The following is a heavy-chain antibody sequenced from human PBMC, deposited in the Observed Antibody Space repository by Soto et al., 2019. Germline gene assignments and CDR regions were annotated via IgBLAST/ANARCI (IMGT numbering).Heavy chain of an antibody. V-gene: IGHV4-39*01. CDR3: VLPNYYYGSGSSLWATAYGMDV. J-gene: IGHJ6*02. CDR2: IYYSGST. CDR1: GGSISSSSYY. Sequence: SETLSLTCTVSGGSISSSSYYWGWIRQPPGKGLEWIGSIYYSGSTYYNPSLKSRVTISVDTSKNQFSLRLSSVTAADTAVYYCVLPNYYYGSGSSLWATAYGMDVWGPATTVTVSS. D-gene: IGHD3-10*01.